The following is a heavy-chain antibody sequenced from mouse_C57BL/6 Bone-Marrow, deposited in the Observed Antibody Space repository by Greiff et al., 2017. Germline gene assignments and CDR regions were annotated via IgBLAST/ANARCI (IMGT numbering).Heavy chain of an antibody. D-gene: IGHD1-1*01. J-gene: IGHJ2*01. V-gene: IGHV1-50*01. CDR3: ARGGLRLYYFDY. CDR1: GYTFTSYW. Sequence: QVQLQQPGAELVKPGASVKLSCKASGYTFTSYWMQWVKQRPGQGLEWIGELDPSDSYTNYNQKFKGKATLTVDPSSSTAYMQLSSLTSEDSAVYYCARGGLRLYYFDYWGQGTTLTVSS. CDR2: LDPSDSYT.